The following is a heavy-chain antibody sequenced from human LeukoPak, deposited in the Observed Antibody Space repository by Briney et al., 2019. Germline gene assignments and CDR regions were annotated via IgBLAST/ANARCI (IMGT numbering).Heavy chain of an antibody. V-gene: IGHV1-46*01. CDR1: RYTFTSYY. CDR2: INPGDGRT. J-gene: IGHJ4*02. CDR3: ARDLSGNHYGHFDY. D-gene: IGHD1-26*01. Sequence: ASVEVSCKSSRYTFTSYYMHWVRQAPGQGLEWMGIINPGDGRTTYPQKFQGRVTMTRDTSTSTVYMELSSLRSEDTAVYYCARDLSGNHYGHFDYWGQGTLVTVS.